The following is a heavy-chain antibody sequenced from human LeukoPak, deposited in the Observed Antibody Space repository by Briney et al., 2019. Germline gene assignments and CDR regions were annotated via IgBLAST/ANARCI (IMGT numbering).Heavy chain of an antibody. Sequence: GGSLRLSCAASGFIFSSYAMSWVRQAPGKGLEWVSAISASGGSTYYADSVRGRFTVSRDNSKNTLYLQMNSLRAEDTAVYYCAKTLGEFTSAFDIWGLGTMVTVSS. J-gene: IGHJ3*02. CDR2: ISASGGST. V-gene: IGHV3-23*01. CDR3: AKTLGEFTSAFDI. CDR1: GFIFSSYA. D-gene: IGHD3-3*01.